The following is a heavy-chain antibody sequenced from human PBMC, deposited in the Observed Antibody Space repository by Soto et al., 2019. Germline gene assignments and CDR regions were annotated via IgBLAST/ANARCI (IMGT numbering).Heavy chain of an antibody. CDR2: ISYDGSNK. CDR3: ARAHSGYDLNNWFDP. Sequence: PGGSLRLSCAASGFTFSSYAMHWVRQAPGKGLEWVAVISYDGSNKYYADSVKGRFTISRDNSKNTLYLQMNSLRAEDTAVYYCARAHSGYDLNNWFDPWGQGTLVTVSS. CDR1: GFTFSSYA. J-gene: IGHJ5*02. V-gene: IGHV3-30-3*01. D-gene: IGHD5-12*01.